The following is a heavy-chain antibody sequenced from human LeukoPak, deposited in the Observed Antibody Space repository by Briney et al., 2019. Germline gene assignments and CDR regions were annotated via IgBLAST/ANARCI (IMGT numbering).Heavy chain of an antibody. Sequence: GGSLRLSCAASGFTFSDSGMHWVRQAPGKGLEWVSFISYDGSNQYYADSVKGRFTLSRDNSKNTLHLQMDSLRPEDTALYYCAKDLFYYDKGGFDYWGQGTPVTVSS. CDR2: ISYDGSNQ. CDR1: GFTFSDSG. CDR3: AKDLFYYDKGGFDY. J-gene: IGHJ4*02. V-gene: IGHV3-30*02. D-gene: IGHD3-22*01.